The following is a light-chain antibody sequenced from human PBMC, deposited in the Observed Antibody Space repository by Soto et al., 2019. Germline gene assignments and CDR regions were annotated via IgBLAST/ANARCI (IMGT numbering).Light chain of an antibody. CDR3: QQYGSSPIT. CDR2: GAS. J-gene: IGKJ5*01. Sequence: EVVMTQSPATLSVSPGERATLSCRASQSVNRYLVWYQQKPGQAPRLLIYGASSRATGIPDRFSGSGSGTDFTLTISRLEPEDFAVYYCQQYGSSPITFGQGTRLEIK. CDR1: QSVNRY. V-gene: IGKV3-20*01.